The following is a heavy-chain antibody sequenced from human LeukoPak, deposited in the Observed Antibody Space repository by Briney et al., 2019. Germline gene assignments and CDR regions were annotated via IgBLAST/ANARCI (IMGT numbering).Heavy chain of an antibody. CDR2: ISSSSSYI. CDR1: GFTFSSYS. Sequence: SGGSLRLSCAASGFTFSSYSMNWVRQAPGKGLEWVSSISSSSSYIYYADSVKGRFIISRDNAKNSLYLQMNSLRAEDTAVYYCARESGATTDFQHWGQGTLVTVSS. J-gene: IGHJ1*01. CDR3: ARESGATTDFQH. D-gene: IGHD1-26*01. V-gene: IGHV3-21*01.